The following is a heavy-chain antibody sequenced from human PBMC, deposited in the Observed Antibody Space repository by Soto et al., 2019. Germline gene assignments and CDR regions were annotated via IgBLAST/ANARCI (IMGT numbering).Heavy chain of an antibody. Sequence: QVQLQESGPGVVKPSETLSLSCSVSGGSISKFYWSWIRKTAGKGLEWMGRVYATGTTDYNPSLRSLVTMSVDIPKKTFSLRLTSVTAADTGVYYCVRDGSKTLRDWFDPWGQGKLVTVSS. CDR3: VRDGSKTLRDWFDP. V-gene: IGHV4-4*07. CDR2: VYATGTT. CDR1: GGSISKFY. J-gene: IGHJ5*02.